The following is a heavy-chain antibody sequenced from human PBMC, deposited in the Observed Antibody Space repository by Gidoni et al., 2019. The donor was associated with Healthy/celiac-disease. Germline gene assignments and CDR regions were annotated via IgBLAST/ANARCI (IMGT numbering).Heavy chain of an antibody. CDR1: GFTSSSPS. Sequence: EVQLVESGGGLVKPGGSLGLSCAASGFTSSSPSMNCVRQAPGKGLEWVSSISSSSSYMYYADSVKGRFTISRDNAKNSLYLQMNSLRAEDTAVYYCAREHCSSTSCYPYYYYYGMDVWGQGTTVTVSS. CDR3: AREHCSSTSCYPYYYYYGMDV. J-gene: IGHJ6*02. V-gene: IGHV3-21*01. D-gene: IGHD2-2*01. CDR2: ISSSSSYM.